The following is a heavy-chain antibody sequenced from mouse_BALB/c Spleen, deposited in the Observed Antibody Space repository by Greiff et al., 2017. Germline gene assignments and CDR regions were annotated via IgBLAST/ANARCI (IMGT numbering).Heavy chain of an antibody. Sequence: QVQLQQSGAELAKPGASVKMSCKASGYTFTSYWMHWVKQRPGQGLEWIGYINPSTGYTEYNQKFKDKATLTADKSSSTAYMQLSSLTSEDSAVYYCARSRRYDAMDYWGQGTSVTVSS. CDR3: ARSRRYDAMDY. V-gene: IGHV1-7*01. CDR1: GYTFTSYW. J-gene: IGHJ4*01. CDR2: INPSTGYT.